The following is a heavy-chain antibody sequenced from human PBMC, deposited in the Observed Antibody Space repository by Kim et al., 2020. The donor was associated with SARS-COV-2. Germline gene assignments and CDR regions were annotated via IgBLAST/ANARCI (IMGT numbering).Heavy chain of an antibody. D-gene: IGHD3-9*01. Sequence: GGSLRLSCAASGFTFRSYEMNWVRQAPGKGLEWISYISSSSNTIYYADSVKGRFTISRDNAKNSLYLQMNSLRAEATAVYYCARAKCDWLLYSYGMDVWGQGTTVTVSS. V-gene: IGHV3-48*03. J-gene: IGHJ6*02. CDR2: ISSSSNTI. CDR3: ARAKCDWLLYSYGMDV. CDR1: GFTFRSYE.